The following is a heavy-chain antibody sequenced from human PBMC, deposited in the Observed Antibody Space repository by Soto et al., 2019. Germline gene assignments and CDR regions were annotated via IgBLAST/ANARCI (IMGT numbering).Heavy chain of an antibody. Sequence: GGSLRLSCAASGFTFSNAWMNWVRQAPGKGLEWVGRIKSKTDGGTTDYAAPVKGRFTISRDDSKNTLYLQMNSLKTEDTAVYYCTTHVYDFWSGYLIDYWGQGTLVTVSS. CDR1: GFTFSNAW. CDR2: IKSKTDGGTT. CDR3: TTHVYDFWSGYLIDY. V-gene: IGHV3-15*07. J-gene: IGHJ4*02. D-gene: IGHD3-3*01.